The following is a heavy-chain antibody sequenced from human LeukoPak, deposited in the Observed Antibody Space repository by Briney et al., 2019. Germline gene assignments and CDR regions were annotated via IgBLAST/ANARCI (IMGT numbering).Heavy chain of an antibody. CDR3: ARERFGSGSFDF. V-gene: IGHV3-53*01. CDR1: GFAVSNSY. Sequence: PGKSLRLSCVACGFAVSNSYMSWVRQAPGKGLEWVSVSYTGGGTYYADSVKGRFTISRDNSKNTLYLQMNSLRAEDTAVYYCARERFGSGSFDFWGQGSLVTVSS. J-gene: IGHJ4*02. D-gene: IGHD3-10*01. CDR2: SYTGGGT.